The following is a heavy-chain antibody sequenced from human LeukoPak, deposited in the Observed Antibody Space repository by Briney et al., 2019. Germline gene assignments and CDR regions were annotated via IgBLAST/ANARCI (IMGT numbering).Heavy chain of an antibody. Sequence: GGSLRLSCAASGFSFSDYGMHWVRQAPGKGLEWVALIWYDGTNKYYVDSVKGRFTISRDNSKNTLYLQMNSLRADDTAVYYCARDRYGIRRDYFDYWGQGILVTVSS. CDR3: ARDRYGIRRDYFDY. CDR2: IWYDGTNK. V-gene: IGHV3-33*01. J-gene: IGHJ4*02. D-gene: IGHD1-14*01. CDR1: GFSFSDYG.